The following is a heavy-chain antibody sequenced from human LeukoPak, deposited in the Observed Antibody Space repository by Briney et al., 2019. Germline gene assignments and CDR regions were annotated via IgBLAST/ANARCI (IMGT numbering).Heavy chain of an antibody. CDR3: ARDPYSGSYGADYYYYMDV. V-gene: IGHV3-48*03. CDR2: ISSSGSTI. J-gene: IGHJ6*03. D-gene: IGHD1-26*01. CDR1: GFTFSSYE. Sequence: GGSLRLSCAASGFTFSSYEMNWVRQAPGKGLEWVSYISSSGSTIYYADSVKGRLTISRDNAKSSLYLQMNSLRAEDTAVYYCARDPYSGSYGADYYYYMDVWGKGTTVTISS.